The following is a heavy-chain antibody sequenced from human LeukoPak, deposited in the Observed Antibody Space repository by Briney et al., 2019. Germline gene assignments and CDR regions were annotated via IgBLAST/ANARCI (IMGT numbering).Heavy chain of an antibody. J-gene: IGHJ4*02. D-gene: IGHD1-26*01. CDR1: GFTFSSYY. CDR3: AREWEVPSYFDY. CDR2: IKEDGSEK. Sequence: GGSLRLSCAASGFTFSSYYMSWVRQAPGKGLEWVANIKEDGSEKYYVDSVRGRFTISRDNAKKSLFLQMNSLRAEDTALYYCAREWEVPSYFDYWGQGTLVTVSS. V-gene: IGHV3-7*04.